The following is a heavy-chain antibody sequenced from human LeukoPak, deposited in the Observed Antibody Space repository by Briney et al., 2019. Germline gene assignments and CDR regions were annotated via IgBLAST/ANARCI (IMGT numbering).Heavy chain of an antibody. CDR3: AKDLVGATGY. V-gene: IGHV3-23*01. D-gene: IGHD1-26*01. CDR2: ISGSGGST. J-gene: IGHJ4*02. Sequence: GGSLRLSCAASGFTFSDHGFHWVRQAPGKGLEWVSAISGSGGSTYYADSVKGRFTISRDNSKNTLYLQMNSLRAEDTAVYYCAKDLVGATGYWGQGTLVTVSS. CDR1: GFTFSDHG.